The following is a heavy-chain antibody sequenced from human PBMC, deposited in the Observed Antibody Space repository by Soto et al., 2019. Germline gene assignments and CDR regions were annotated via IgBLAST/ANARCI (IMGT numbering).Heavy chain of an antibody. V-gene: IGHV5-10-1*01. CDR3: ARQNGYQLLSYYYYYGMDV. D-gene: IGHD2-2*01. CDR2: IDPSDSYT. J-gene: IGHJ6*02. Sequence: PGESLKISCKGSGYSFTNYWISWVRQMPGKGLEWMGRIDPSDSYTNYSPSFQGHVTISADKSISTAYLQWSSLKASDTAMYYCARQNGYQLLSYYYYYGMDVWGQGTTVTVSS. CDR1: GYSFTNYW.